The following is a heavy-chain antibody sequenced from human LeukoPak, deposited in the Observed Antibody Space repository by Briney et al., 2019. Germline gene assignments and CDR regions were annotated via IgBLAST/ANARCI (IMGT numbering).Heavy chain of an antibody. CDR2: FDPEDGET. V-gene: IGHV1-24*01. CDR3: ATRLRWSDAFDI. Sequence: GASVKVSCKVSGYTLTELSMHWVRQAPGKGLEWMGGFDPEDGETIYAQKFQGRVTMTEDTSTDTAYMELSSLRSEDTAVYYCATRLRWSDAFDIWGQGTMVTVSS. J-gene: IGHJ3*02. CDR1: GYTLTELS. D-gene: IGHD2-15*01.